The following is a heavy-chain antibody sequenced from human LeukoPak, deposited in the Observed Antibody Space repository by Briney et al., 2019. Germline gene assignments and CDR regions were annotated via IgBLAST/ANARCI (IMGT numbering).Heavy chain of an antibody. V-gene: IGHV4-39*01. D-gene: IGHD2/OR15-2a*01. CDR3: ARGGIDIVSVPVSNWFDP. CDR2: IYYSGNT. J-gene: IGHJ5*02. CDR1: GGSISSSSYY. Sequence: PSETLSLTCIVFGGSISSSSYYWGWIRQPPGKGLEWIGSIYYSGNTYYNPSLKSRVTISVDTSKNQFSLKLSPVTAADTAVYYCARGGIDIVSVPVSNWFDPWGQGTLVTVSS.